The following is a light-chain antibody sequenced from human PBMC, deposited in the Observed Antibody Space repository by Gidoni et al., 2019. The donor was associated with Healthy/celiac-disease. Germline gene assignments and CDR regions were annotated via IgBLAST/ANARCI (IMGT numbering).Light chain of an antibody. V-gene: IGKV1-39*01. CDR2: TAS. CDR1: QSISSY. J-gene: IGKJ1*01. CDR3: QQSYSTPPT. Sequence: DIQMTQSPSTLSASVGDRVTITCRASQSISSYLIWYQQKPGKAPKLLIYTASSLESGVPSRFSGSGSGTEFTLTISSLQPDDFATYYCQQSYSTPPTFGQGTKVEIK.